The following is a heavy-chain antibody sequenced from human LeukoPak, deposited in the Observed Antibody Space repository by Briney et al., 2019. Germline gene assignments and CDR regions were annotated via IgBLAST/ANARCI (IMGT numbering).Heavy chain of an antibody. Sequence: GRSLRLSCAASGFTFSSYAMHWVRQAPGKGLEWVAVISYDGSNKYYADSVKGRFTISRDNSKNTLYLQMNSLRAEDTAVYYRARDSEWLVMWLLDYWGQGTLVTVSS. J-gene: IGHJ4*02. CDR3: ARDSEWLVMWLLDY. D-gene: IGHD6-19*01. CDR2: ISYDGSNK. V-gene: IGHV3-30*04. CDR1: GFTFSSYA.